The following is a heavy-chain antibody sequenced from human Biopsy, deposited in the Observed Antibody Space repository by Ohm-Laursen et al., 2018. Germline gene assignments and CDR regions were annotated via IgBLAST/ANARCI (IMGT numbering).Heavy chain of an antibody. CDR3: ARLTRSTPTTGV. V-gene: IGHV1-2*02. D-gene: IGHD2-8*01. Sequence: VSVKVSCKASGYTFSGYYMHWVRQAPGQGLEWMGWINPDSGVTNYAQKFQGRVTMTRDTSISTAYMELSRLRPDDTAVYYCARLTRSTPTTGVWGQGTLVTVSS. CDR1: GYTFSGYY. J-gene: IGHJ4*02. CDR2: INPDSGVT.